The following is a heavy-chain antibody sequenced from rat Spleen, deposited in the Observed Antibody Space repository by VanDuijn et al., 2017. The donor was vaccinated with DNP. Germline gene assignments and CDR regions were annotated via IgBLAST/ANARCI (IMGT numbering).Heavy chain of an antibody. Sequence: EVQLQESGPGLVKPSQSLSLTCSVTGYSITSNYWGWVRQFPGNKMEYIGHISYSGGTNYNPSFKSRISITRDTSKNHFFLHLNSVTTEDTATYYCARWTRYFDYWGQGVMVTVSS. J-gene: IGHJ2*01. CDR2: ISYSGGT. V-gene: IGHV3-1*01. CDR1: GYSITSNY. D-gene: IGHD1-7*01. CDR3: ARWTRYFDY.